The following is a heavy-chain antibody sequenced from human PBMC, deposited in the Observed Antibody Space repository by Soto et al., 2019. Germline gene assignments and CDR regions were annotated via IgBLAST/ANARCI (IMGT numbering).Heavy chain of an antibody. CDR2: IYYSGST. CDR1: GGSISSSSYY. V-gene: IGHV4-39*07. Sequence: SETLSLTCTVSGGSISSSSYYWGWIRQPPGKGLEWIGSIYYSGSTYYNPSLKSRVTISVDTSKNQFSLKLSSVTAADTAVYYCARNLASGYSSSWYSDYWGQGTLVTVSS. CDR3: ARNLASGYSSSWYSDY. D-gene: IGHD6-13*01. J-gene: IGHJ4*02.